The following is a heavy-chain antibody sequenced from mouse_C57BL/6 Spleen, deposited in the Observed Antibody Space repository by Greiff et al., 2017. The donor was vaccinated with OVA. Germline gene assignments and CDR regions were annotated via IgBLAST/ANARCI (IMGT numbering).Heavy chain of an antibody. D-gene: IGHD3-3*01. CDR1: GYTFTDYY. CDR3: ARGRVGGTALYFDV. CDR2: INPYNGGT. Sequence: EAQLQQSGPVLVKPGASVKMSCKASGYTFTDYYMNWVKQSHGKSLEWIGVINPYNGGTSYNQKFKGKATLTVDKSSSTAYMELNSLTSEDSAVYYCARGRVGGTALYFDVWGTGTTVTVSS. J-gene: IGHJ1*03. V-gene: IGHV1-19*01.